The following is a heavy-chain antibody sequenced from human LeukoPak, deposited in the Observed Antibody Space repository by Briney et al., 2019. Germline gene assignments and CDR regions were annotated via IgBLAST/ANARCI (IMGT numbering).Heavy chain of an antibody. J-gene: IGHJ2*01. CDR1: GYTFTSYG. CDR3: ATRKDCSNTSCYTEAWYFDL. Sequence: ASVKVSCKASGYTFTSYGISWVRQAPGQGLEWMGWISAYNGNTNYAQKLQGRVTMTTDTSTSTAYMELRSLRSDDTVVCYCATRKDCSNTSCYTEAWYFDLWGRGTLVTVSS. CDR2: ISAYNGNT. D-gene: IGHD2-2*02. V-gene: IGHV1-18*01.